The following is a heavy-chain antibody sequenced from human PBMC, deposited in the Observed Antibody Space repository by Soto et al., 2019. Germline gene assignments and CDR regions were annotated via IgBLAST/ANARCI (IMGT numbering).Heavy chain of an antibody. CDR3: ARGVTTVTTFDY. CDR1: GGSISSGDYY. V-gene: IGHV4-30-2*01. Sequence: PSETLSLTCTVSGGSISSGDYYWSWIRQPPGKGLEWIGYIYHSGSTYYNPSLKSRVSISVDRSKNQFSLKLSSVTAADTAVYYCARGVTTVTTFDYWGQGTLVTVSS. D-gene: IGHD4-17*01. CDR2: IYHSGST. J-gene: IGHJ4*02.